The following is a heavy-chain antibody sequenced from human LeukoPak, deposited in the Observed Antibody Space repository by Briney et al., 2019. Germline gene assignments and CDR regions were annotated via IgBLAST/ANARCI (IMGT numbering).Heavy chain of an antibody. Sequence: GGSLRLSCVASGFTFSDHYMSWIRQAPGKGLEWLSYISNTGSRIFYADSVKGRFTISRDNAKNTLSLQMDSLRVEDTAVYYCAKRPLSGERFDYWGQGTLVTVSS. CDR3: AKRPLSGERFDY. CDR1: GFTFSDHY. CDR2: ISNTGSRI. D-gene: IGHD7-27*01. J-gene: IGHJ4*02. V-gene: IGHV3-11*01.